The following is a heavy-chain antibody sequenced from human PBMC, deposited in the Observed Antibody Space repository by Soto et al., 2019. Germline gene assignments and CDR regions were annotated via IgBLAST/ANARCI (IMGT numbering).Heavy chain of an antibody. V-gene: IGHV1-3*01. J-gene: IGHJ4*02. D-gene: IGHD2-15*01. Sequence: ASVKVSCKASGYTFTSYAMHWVRQAPGQKLEWMGGINAGNGNTKYSQKFQGRVTITRDTSASTAYMELSSLRSEDTAVYYCARVYCSGGGCYGIDYWGQGTLVTVSS. CDR2: INAGNGNT. CDR1: GYTFTSYA. CDR3: ARVYCSGGGCYGIDY.